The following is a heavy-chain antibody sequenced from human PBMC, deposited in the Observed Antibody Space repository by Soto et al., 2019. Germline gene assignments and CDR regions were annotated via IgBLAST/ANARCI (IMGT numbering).Heavy chain of an antibody. CDR2: IIPIFGTA. V-gene: IGHV1-69*13. Sequence: SPLKLSRKASGDTYSSYPISCLRQATRQGRERMGGIIPIFGTANYAQKFQGRVTINEDESTSTAYMELSSLRSEDTAVYDCQGETVVVAAFDIWVQGTMDTVSS. D-gene: IGHD2-15*01. J-gene: IGHJ3*02. CDR3: QGETVVVAAFDI. CDR1: GDTYSSYP.